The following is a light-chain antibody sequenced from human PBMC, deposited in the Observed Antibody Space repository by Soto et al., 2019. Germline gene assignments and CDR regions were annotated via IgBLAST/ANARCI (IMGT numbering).Light chain of an antibody. J-gene: IGKJ1*01. Sequence: DIQMTQSPSSLSASVGDRVTITCRASQSISSYLNWYQQKPGKAPKLLIYAASSSQSGVPSRFSGSGSGTDFTLTISSLQPEDFATYYCQQSDSTPWMFGQGTKVDIK. V-gene: IGKV1-39*01. CDR3: QQSDSTPWM. CDR2: AAS. CDR1: QSISSY.